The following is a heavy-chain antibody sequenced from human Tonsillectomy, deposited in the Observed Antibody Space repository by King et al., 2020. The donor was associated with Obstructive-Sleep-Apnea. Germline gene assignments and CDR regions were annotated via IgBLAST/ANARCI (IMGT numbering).Heavy chain of an antibody. CDR2: ISSSASDT. D-gene: IGHD3-3*01. CDR1: GFTFSRYA. J-gene: IGHJ4*02. Sequence: VQLVESGGGLVQAGGSLRLSCLASGFTFSRYAMQWVRQASGKGLEYVLAISSSASDTFYADSVKGRFTISRDKSKSTLYLQMNSLRPEETAVYWCGSFLRFPGNFDHWGLGSLVTVSS. CDR3: GSFLRFPGNFDH. V-gene: IGHV3-64D*08.